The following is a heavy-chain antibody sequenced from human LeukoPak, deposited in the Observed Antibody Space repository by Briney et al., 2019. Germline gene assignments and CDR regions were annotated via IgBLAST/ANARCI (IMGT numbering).Heavy chain of an antibody. Sequence: SETLSLTCTVSHDSISSSTCYWGWIRQPPGKGLEWIGSLYYSGYTYYNPSLKSRVTIPVHMSKNQFSLKVSSVTAADTAVYYCARHPRVWGSFRDWGQGTLVSVSS. J-gene: IGHJ4*02. V-gene: IGHV4-39*01. D-gene: IGHD3-16*02. CDR2: LYYSGYT. CDR1: HDSISSSTCY. CDR3: ARHPRVWGSFRD.